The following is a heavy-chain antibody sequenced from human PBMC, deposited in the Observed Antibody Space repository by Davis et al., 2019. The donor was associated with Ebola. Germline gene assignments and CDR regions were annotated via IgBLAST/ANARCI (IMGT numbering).Heavy chain of an antibody. Sequence: ASVKVSCKASGYTFTSYYMHWVRQAPGQGLEWMGIINPSGGSTSYAQKFQGRVTMTRDTSTSTVYMELRSLRSDDTAVYYCARDWIAAAGHFDYWGQGTLVTVSS. CDR2: INPSGGST. D-gene: IGHD6-13*01. V-gene: IGHV1-46*01. J-gene: IGHJ4*02. CDR1: GYTFTSYY. CDR3: ARDWIAAAGHFDY.